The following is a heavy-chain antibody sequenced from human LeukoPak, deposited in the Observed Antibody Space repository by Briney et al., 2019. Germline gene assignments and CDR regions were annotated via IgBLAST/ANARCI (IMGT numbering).Heavy chain of an antibody. CDR1: GFTFSSYG. J-gene: IGHJ4*02. V-gene: IGHV3-30*18. CDR2: ISYDGSNK. CDR3: AKERILEWFFDY. D-gene: IGHD3-3*01. Sequence: GGSLRLSCAASGFTFSSYGMHWVRQAPGKGLEWVAVISYDGSNKYYADSVKGRFTISRDNSKNTLYLQMNSLRAEDTAVYYCAKERILEWFFDYWGQGTLVTVSS.